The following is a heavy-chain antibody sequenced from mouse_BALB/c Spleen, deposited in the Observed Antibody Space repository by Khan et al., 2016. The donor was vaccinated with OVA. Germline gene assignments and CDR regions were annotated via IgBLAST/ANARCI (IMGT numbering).Heavy chain of an antibody. CDR1: GYTFTSYY. Sequence: QVQLKESGAELVKPGASVRLSCKASGYTFTSYYLYWVKQRPGHGLEWIGDINPSNGGTNFNENFKTKATLTVDKSSSTAYMQLSSLTSEDSAVYYCTRSGYGAFAYWGQGTLVTGS. V-gene: IGHV1S81*02. CDR2: INPSNGGT. J-gene: IGHJ3*01. D-gene: IGHD3-2*02. CDR3: TRSGYGAFAY.